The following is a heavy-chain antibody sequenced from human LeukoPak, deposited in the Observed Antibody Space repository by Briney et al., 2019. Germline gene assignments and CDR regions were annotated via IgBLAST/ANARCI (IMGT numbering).Heavy chain of an antibody. V-gene: IGHV4-4*07. CDR2: IYTTGKT. Sequence: KPSETLSLTCTVSSGSINSYYWGWVRQPAGRGLEWIGRIYTTGKTDYNPSLKSRFTMSVDTSKRQFSLNLTSVTAADTAIYFCARHGYTASHYFLDFWSQGTLVTVSS. J-gene: IGHJ4*02. CDR1: SGSINSYY. CDR3: ARHGYTASHYFLDF. D-gene: IGHD3-16*01.